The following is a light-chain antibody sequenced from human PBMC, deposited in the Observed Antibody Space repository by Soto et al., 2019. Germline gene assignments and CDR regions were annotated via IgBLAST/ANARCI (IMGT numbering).Light chain of an antibody. CDR2: APS. J-gene: IGKJ1*01. CDR3: QQSYSSPPT. CDR1: QSISNH. V-gene: IGKV1-39*01. Sequence: DIQVTQSQSALSASVEDRVIITCRASQSISNHLSGYQQKPGKAPKLLIFAPSSLQSGAPSRFSGSRSGPDFTLNISSRPPEDLSTYYCQQSYSSPPTFGQGTKVEIK.